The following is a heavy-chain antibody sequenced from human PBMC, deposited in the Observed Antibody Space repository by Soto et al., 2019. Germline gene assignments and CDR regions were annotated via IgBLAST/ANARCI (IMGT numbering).Heavy chain of an antibody. D-gene: IGHD3-3*01. CDR2: IYTSGST. V-gene: IGHV4-4*07. Sequence: PSETLSPTCTVSGCSISSHYWSSIRQPAGKGLEWIGRIYTSGSTNYHPSLKSRVTMSVDTSKNQFSLKLSSVTAADTAVYYCAGLTIFGVVGYNWFDPWGQGTLVTVS. CDR3: AGLTIFGVVGYNWFDP. J-gene: IGHJ5*02. CDR1: GCSISSHY.